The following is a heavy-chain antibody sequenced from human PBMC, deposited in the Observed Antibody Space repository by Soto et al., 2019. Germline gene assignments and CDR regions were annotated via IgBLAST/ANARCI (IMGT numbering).Heavy chain of an antibody. CDR1: GYTFTSYG. V-gene: IGHV1-18*01. CDR3: ALASGSYYGY. Sequence: QIQLVQSGGEVKQTGASVKVSCKTSGYTFTSYGISWVRQAPGQGLQWMGWVSGYNGRTDFAPKFQGRVTMTTDTSTSTAYIDLSSLRSDDTAVYYCALASGSYYGYWCQGTLVTVSS. CDR2: VSGYNGRT. D-gene: IGHD3-22*01. J-gene: IGHJ4*02.